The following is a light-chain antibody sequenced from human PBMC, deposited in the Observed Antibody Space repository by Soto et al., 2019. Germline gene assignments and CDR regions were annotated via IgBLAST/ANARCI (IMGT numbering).Light chain of an antibody. CDR1: QSVSSW. CDR3: QQYHGYFRT. J-gene: IGKJ1*01. CDR2: KAS. Sequence: DIQMTQSPSTLSASVGDRVTITCRASQSVSSWLAWHQQKAGKPPRLLIYKASSLESGVPSRFSGSGSGTEFPLTISSLQPDDFATYYCQQYHGYFRTFGQGTKVEIK. V-gene: IGKV1-5*03.